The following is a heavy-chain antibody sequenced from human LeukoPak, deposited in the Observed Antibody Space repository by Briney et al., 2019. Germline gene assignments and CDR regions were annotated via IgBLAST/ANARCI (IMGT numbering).Heavy chain of an antibody. V-gene: IGHV4-39*07. D-gene: IGHD4-17*01. CDR1: GGSISSSSYY. J-gene: IGHJ3*02. CDR2: IYYSGST. CDR3: ARTPRVAAGSPYGDSQGAFDI. Sequence: KASETLSLTCTVSGGSISSSSYYWGWIRQPPGKGLEWIGSIYYSGSTYYNPSLKSRVTISVDTSKNQFSLKLSSVTAADTAVYYCARTPRVAAGSPYGDSQGAFDIWGQGTMVTVSS.